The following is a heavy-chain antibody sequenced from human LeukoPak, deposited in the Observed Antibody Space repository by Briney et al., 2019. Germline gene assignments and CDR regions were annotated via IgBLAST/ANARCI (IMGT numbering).Heavy chain of an antibody. Sequence: ASVKVSCKGSGYTFSAYVLHWVRQAPGQSLEWMGWINGGNGETRYSENFHGRVTITRDAAAKTSYMELSSLGPEDTAVYYCARGWWDLGEIPFWGQGTL. CDR1: GYTFSAYV. J-gene: IGHJ4*02. CDR3: ARGWWDLGEIPF. CDR2: INGGNGET. D-gene: IGHD1-26*01. V-gene: IGHV1-3*01.